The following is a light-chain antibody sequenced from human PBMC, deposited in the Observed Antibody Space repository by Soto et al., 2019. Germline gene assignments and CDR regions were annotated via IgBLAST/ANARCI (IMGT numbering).Light chain of an antibody. J-gene: IGKJ1*01. CDR3: HQYNNWPPWT. CDR1: QSVSSN. Sequence: EIVLTQSPGTLSLSPGERATLSCRASQSVSSNLAWYQQKPGQAPRLLIYGASTRATGIPARFSGSGSGTEFTLTISSLQSEDYAVYYCHQYNNWPPWTFGQGTKVEIK. CDR2: GAS. V-gene: IGKV3-15*01.